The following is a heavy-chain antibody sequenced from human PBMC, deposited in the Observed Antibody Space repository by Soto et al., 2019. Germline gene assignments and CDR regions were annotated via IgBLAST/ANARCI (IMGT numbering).Heavy chain of an antibody. V-gene: IGHV3-30-3*01. Sequence: PVGSLRLSCAASGFTFSSYAMHWVRQAPGKGLEWVAVISYDGSNKYYADSVKGRFTISRDNSKNTLYLQMNSLRAEDTAVYYCARAEEVADSSLDHWGQGILVTVSS. CDR1: GFTFSSYA. CDR3: ARAEEVADSSLDH. J-gene: IGHJ4*01. D-gene: IGHD5-12*01. CDR2: ISYDGSNK.